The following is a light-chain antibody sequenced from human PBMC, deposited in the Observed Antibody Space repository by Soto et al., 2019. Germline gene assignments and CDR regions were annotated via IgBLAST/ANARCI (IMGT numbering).Light chain of an antibody. CDR1: QDISNY. CDR3: QQYDNLPLT. CDR2: DAS. V-gene: IGKV1-33*01. Sequence: IRMTQSPSSFSASTGDRVTITCQAGQDISNYLNWYQQKPGKAPKLLIYDASNLETGVPSRFSGSGSGTDFTFTISSLQPEDIATYYCQQYDNLPLTFGGGTKVDIK. J-gene: IGKJ4*01.